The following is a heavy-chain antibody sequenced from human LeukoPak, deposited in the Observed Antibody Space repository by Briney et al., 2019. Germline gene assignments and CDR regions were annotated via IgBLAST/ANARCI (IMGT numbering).Heavy chain of an antibody. CDR3: ATETTVAGAFDI. CDR2: FDPEDGET. D-gene: IGHD4-11*01. J-gene: IGHJ3*02. Sequence: ASVKVSCKVSGYTLTELSMHWVRQAPGKGLEWMGGFDPEDGETIYAQKFQGRVTMTEDTSTDTAYMGLSSLRSEDTAVYYCATETTVAGAFDIWGQGTMVTVSS. CDR1: GYTLTELS. V-gene: IGHV1-24*01.